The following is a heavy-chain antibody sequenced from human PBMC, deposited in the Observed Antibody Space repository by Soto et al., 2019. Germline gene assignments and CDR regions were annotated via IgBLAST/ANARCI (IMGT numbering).Heavy chain of an antibody. CDR1: GGSFSGYY. CDR2: INHSGST. Sequence: SQTLSPTCAVYGGSFSGYYWSWIRPPPGKGLEWIGEINHSGSTNYNPSLKSRVTISVDTSKNQFSLKLSSVTAADTAVYYCARGRKLLISWFDPWGEGTLVTVSS. CDR3: ARGRKLLISWFDP. V-gene: IGHV4-34*01. J-gene: IGHJ5*02. D-gene: IGHD2-15*01.